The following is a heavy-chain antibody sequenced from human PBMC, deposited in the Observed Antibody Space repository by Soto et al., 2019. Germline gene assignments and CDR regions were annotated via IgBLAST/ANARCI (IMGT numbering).Heavy chain of an antibody. CDR3: ARDDRGSYGKFDY. V-gene: IGHV1-69*13. D-gene: IGHD5-18*01. J-gene: IGHJ4*02. CDR2: IIPIFGTA. CDR1: GGTFSSYA. Sequence: SVKVSCKASGGTFSSYAISWVRQAPGQGLEWMGGIIPIFGTANYAQKFQGGVTITADESTSTAYMELSSLRSEDTAVYYCARDDRGSYGKFDYWGQGXLVTVYS.